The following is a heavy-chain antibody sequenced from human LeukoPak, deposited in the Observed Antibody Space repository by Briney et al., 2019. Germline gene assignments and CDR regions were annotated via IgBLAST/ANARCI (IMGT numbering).Heavy chain of an antibody. CDR2: ISAYNGNT. D-gene: IGHD2-2*01. CDR1: GYTFTSYG. J-gene: IGHJ4*02. CDR3: ARVSSLVVPAAIED. Sequence: ASVKVSCKASGYTFTSYGISWVRQAPGQGLEWMGWISAYNGNTNYAQKLQGRVTMTKDTSTSTAYVELRSLRSDDTAVYYCARVSSLVVPAAIEDWGQGTLVTVPS. V-gene: IGHV1-18*01.